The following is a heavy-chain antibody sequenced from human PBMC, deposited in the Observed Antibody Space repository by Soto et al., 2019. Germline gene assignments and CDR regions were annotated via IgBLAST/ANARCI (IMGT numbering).Heavy chain of an antibody. D-gene: IGHD3-3*01. V-gene: IGHV1-46*01. CDR3: ARSSGGNFGIIIEGSNCFAP. CDR2: INPHGGST. CDR1: GDTFTSYY. J-gene: IGHJ5*02. Sequence: ASVKVSCKAPGDTFTSYYLNWVRQAPGQGLEWMGVINPHGGSTKYAQKFQGRITMTRDTSRSTVYMELSSLRSDDTAIYYCARSSGGNFGIIIEGSNCFAPWGQGTLLTVSS.